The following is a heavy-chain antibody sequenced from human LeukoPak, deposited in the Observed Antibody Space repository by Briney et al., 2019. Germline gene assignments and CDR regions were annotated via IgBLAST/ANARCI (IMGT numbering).Heavy chain of an antibody. D-gene: IGHD3-10*02. Sequence: GGSLRLSCAASGFTFSSYEMNWVRQAPGKGLEWVSYISSSGSTIYYADSVNGRFTISRDNAKNSLCLQMNSLRAEDTAVYYCAELGITMIGGVWGKGTTVTISS. CDR2: ISSSGSTI. CDR1: GFTFSSYE. CDR3: AELGITMIGGV. J-gene: IGHJ6*04. V-gene: IGHV3-48*03.